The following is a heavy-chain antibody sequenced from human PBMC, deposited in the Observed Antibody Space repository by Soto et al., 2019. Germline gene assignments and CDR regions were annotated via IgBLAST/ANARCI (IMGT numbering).Heavy chain of an antibody. CDR2: IYYSGST. D-gene: IGHD3-22*01. J-gene: IGHJ4*02. CDR3: ARDDYYDNSFFDY. V-gene: IGHV4-30-4*01. Sequence: PSETLSLTCTVSGGSIISGDYYWIWIRQPPGKGLEWIGYIYYSGSTYYNPSLKSRVTISVDTSKNQFSLKLSSVTAADTAVYYCARDDYYDNSFFDYWGQGTLVTVSS. CDR1: GGSIISGDYY.